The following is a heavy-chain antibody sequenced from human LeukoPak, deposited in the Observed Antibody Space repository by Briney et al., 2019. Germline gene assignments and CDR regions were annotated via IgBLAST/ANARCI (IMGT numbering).Heavy chain of an antibody. CDR1: GFTFDDYA. Sequence: PGGCLRLSCAASGFTFDDYAMHWVRQAPGKGLEWVSLIIWDGAVTFYADSVKGRFTISRDNSKNSLYLQMNSLRTEDTALYYCAKGHYYGSLNYYYAMDVWGQGTTVTVSS. CDR3: AKGHYYGSLNYYYAMDV. J-gene: IGHJ6*02. CDR2: IIWDGAVT. D-gene: IGHD3-10*01. V-gene: IGHV3-43*01.